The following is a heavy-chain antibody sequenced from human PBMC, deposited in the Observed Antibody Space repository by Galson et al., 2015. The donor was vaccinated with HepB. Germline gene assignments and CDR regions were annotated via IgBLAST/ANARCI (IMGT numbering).Heavy chain of an antibody. CDR1: GYNFRSYG. D-gene: IGHD2-2*01. J-gene: IGHJ5*01. CDR2: ISGYNANT. Sequence: SVKVSCKASGYNFRSYGISWVRQAPGQGLEWVGWISGYNANTDYTQKFQGRVTMTTDTSTNTAYMELRSLRSDDTAVYYCARGRYATSPPDSWGQGTLATVSS. CDR3: ARGRYATSPPDS. V-gene: IGHV1-18*01.